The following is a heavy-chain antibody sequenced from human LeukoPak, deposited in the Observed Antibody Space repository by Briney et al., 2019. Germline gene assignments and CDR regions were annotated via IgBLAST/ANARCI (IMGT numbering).Heavy chain of an antibody. D-gene: IGHD1-1*01. CDR2: ISPYSGNT. CDR1: GYTFTSYG. J-gene: IGHJ4*02. Sequence: ASVKVSCKASGYTFTSYGLIWVRQAPGQGLEWMGWISPYSGNTNYAQKLQGRVTMTADTSTSTAYMELRSLRSDDTAVYYCARQERQAFDYWGQGTLVTVSS. V-gene: IGHV1-18*01. CDR3: ARQERQAFDY.